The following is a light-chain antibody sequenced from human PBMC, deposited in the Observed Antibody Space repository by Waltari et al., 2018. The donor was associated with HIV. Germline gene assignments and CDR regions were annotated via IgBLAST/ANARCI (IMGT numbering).Light chain of an antibody. CDR1: NSDVGRYNL. J-gene: IGLJ2*01. CDR3: CPYSGGSTSVV. V-gene: IGLV2-23*02. Sequence: QAALTQPASVSGSPGQSITISCTVTNSDVGRYNLVSWYQQHPGKVPKLTIYEVNKRRSGVSSRFSGSKSGNTASLTLSGLQAEDEADYYGCPYSGGSTSVVFGGWTKLTVL. CDR2: EVN.